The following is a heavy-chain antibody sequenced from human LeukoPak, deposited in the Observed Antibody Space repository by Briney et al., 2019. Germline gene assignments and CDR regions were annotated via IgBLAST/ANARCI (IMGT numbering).Heavy chain of an antibody. CDR3: AKSRGGWGRIGVAPTFDH. CDR2: MHSSGST. Sequence: SETLSLTCSVSGGSIGSYYWSWIRQPPGKGLEWVGYMHSSGSTSYIASLKSRVTISVDTSKTQISLKLTSVTAADSAVYYCAKSRGGWGRIGVAPTFDHWGQGILVTVSS. V-gene: IGHV4-4*08. D-gene: IGHD6-19*01. CDR1: GGSIGSYY. J-gene: IGHJ4*02.